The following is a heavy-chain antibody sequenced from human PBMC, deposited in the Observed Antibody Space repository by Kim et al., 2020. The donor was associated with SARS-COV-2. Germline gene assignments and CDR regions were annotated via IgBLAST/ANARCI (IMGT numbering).Heavy chain of an antibody. D-gene: IGHD6-19*01. Sequence: YYNPSLKRRVTISVDTSTNQFSLKLSSVTAADTAVYYCATQLIAVAGTGWGQGTLVTVSS. V-gene: IGHV4-39*01. CDR3: ATQLIAVAGTG. J-gene: IGHJ4*02.